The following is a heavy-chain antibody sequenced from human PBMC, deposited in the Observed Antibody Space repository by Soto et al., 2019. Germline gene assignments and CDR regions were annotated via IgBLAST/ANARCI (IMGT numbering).Heavy chain of an antibody. CDR2: INAGNGNT. J-gene: IGHJ6*02. Sequence: QVQLVQSGAEEKKPGASVKVSCKASGYTFTSYAMHWVRQAPGQRLEWMGWINAGNGNTKYSQKFQGRVTITRDTSASTADMELSSLRSEDTAVYYCARDPSYYGMDVWGQGTTVTVSS. V-gene: IGHV1-3*05. CDR1: GYTFTSYA. CDR3: ARDPSYYGMDV.